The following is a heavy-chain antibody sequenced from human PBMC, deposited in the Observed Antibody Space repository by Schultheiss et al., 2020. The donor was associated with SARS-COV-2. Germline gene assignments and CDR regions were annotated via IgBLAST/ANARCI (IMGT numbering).Heavy chain of an antibody. J-gene: IGHJ4*02. D-gene: IGHD4-23*01. CDR2: ISSSGSTI. V-gene: IGHV3-48*03. Sequence: GGSLRLSCAASGFTFSSYEMNWVRQAPGKGLEWVSYISSSGSTIYYADSVKGRFTISRDNAKNSLYLQMNSLRAEDTAVYYCARESFEYDYGGKGHDYWGQGTLVTVSS. CDR3: ARESFEYDYGGKGHDY. CDR1: GFTFSSYE.